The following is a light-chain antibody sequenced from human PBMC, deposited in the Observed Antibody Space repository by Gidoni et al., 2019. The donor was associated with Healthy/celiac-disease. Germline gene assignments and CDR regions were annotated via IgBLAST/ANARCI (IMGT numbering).Light chain of an antibody. CDR2: AAS. V-gene: IGKV1-39*01. Sequence: DIQITQSPSSLSASVGDRVTITRRASQSISSYLNWFQQKPGKAPKLLIDAASSLQSGVPSRFSGRGSGTDFTLTISSLQPEDFATYYCQQSYSTPPTLGQXTKLEIK. J-gene: IGKJ2*01. CDR3: QQSYSTPPT. CDR1: QSISSY.